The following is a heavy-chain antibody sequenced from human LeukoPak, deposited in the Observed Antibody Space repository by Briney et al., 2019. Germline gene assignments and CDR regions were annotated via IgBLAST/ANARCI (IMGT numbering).Heavy chain of an antibody. D-gene: IGHD4-23*01. CDR3: ARHHFGGIYNAFDI. CDR1: GGSISSYY. Sequence: SETLSLTCTVSGGSISSYYWSWIRQPPGKGLEWIGRMYYSGSTYHNPSLKSRVTISVDTSKNQFSLNLSSVTAADTAVYYCARHHFGGIYNAFDIWGQGTMVTVSS. CDR2: MYYSGST. V-gene: IGHV4-39*01. J-gene: IGHJ3*02.